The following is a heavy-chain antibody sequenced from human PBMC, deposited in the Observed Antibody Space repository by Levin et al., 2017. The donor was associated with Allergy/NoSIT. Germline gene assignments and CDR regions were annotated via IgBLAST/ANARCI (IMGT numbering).Heavy chain of an antibody. Sequence: GGSLRLSCAASGFTFSSYAMHWVRQAPGKGLEWVAVISYDGSNKYYADSVKGRFTISRDNSKNTLYLQMNSLRAEDTAVYYCARDYRPEWLRRGYGMDVWGQGTTVTVSS. CDR3: ARDYRPEWLRRGYGMDV. CDR2: ISYDGSNK. J-gene: IGHJ6*02. V-gene: IGHV3-30-3*01. D-gene: IGHD3-3*01. CDR1: GFTFSSYA.